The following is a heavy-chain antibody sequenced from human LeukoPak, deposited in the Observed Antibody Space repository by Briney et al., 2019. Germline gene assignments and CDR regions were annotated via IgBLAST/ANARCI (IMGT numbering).Heavy chain of an antibody. Sequence: PGGSLRLSCAASGFTFSDFAMHWLRQAPGKGLEYVSTISSNGTSPYYANSVKGRFTISRDNSKNTVFLQMGSLRADDTAVYYCVRAHSIHNYHYGIDVWGHGTTVTVSS. D-gene: IGHD3-3*01. V-gene: IGHV3-64*01. CDR3: VRAHSIHNYHYGIDV. J-gene: IGHJ6*02. CDR1: GFTFSDFA. CDR2: ISSNGTSP.